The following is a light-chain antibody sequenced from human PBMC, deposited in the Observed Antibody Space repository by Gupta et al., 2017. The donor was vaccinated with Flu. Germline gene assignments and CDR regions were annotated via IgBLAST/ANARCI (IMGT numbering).Light chain of an antibody. CDR1: QSVNNNY. CDR3: QQYAGSLQS. Sequence: EIVLTQSPGTLSLSPGDRAILSCRASQSVNNNYLAWYQHIPGQAPRLLIHGASNRATGIPDRFSGSGSGTDFTLTISRLEPEDFVVYYCQQYAGSLQSFGQGTKLEIK. J-gene: IGKJ2*01. V-gene: IGKV3-20*01. CDR2: GAS.